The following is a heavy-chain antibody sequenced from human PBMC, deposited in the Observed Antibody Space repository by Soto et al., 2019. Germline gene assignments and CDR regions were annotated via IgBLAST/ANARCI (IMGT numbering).Heavy chain of an antibody. D-gene: IGHD2-2*01. CDR3: AAARYCSSTSCYFRDYYYGMDV. Sequence: SVKVSCKASGFTFTSSAVQWVRQARGQRLEWIGWIVVGSGNTNYAQKFQERVTITRDMSTSTAYMELSSLRSEDTAVYYCAAARYCSSTSCYFRDYYYGMDVWGQGTTVTVSS. V-gene: IGHV1-58*01. CDR2: IVVGSGNT. CDR1: GFTFTSSA. J-gene: IGHJ6*02.